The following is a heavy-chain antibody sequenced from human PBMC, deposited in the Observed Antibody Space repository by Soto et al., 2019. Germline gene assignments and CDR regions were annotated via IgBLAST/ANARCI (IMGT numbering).Heavy chain of an antibody. D-gene: IGHD3-16*01. CDR3: AILDIGGPSTAP. V-gene: IGHV1-46*01. CDR1: GYTFTTYY. CDR2: INPTSGST. Sequence: QVQLLQSGAEVKRPGASVNVSCKAFGYTFTTYYMHWVRQAPGQGLEWMGMINPTSGSTTYAQNSGGRVTRPRDKPTKTVYRELNSLRSEDTPVYYCAILDIGGPSTAPWGRETLVPV. J-gene: IGHJ5*02.